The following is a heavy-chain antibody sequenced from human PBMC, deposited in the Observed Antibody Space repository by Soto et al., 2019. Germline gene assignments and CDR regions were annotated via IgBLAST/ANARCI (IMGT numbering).Heavy chain of an antibody. J-gene: IGHJ4*02. Sequence: PGGSLRLSCAASGFTFSSYGMHWVRQAPGKGLEWVTLISYDGSKKFYADSVKGRFTISRDQSKSTLYLQMNSLRDDDTAMYYCARDNAPVAGTSLPGYWGQGTLVTVSS. CDR2: ISYDGSKK. CDR3: ARDNAPVAGTSLPGY. CDR1: GFTFSSYG. D-gene: IGHD6-19*01. V-gene: IGHV3-30*03.